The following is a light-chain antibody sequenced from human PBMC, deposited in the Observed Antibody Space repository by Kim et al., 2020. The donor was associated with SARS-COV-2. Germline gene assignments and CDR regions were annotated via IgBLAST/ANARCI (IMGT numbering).Light chain of an antibody. V-gene: IGKV1-8*01. CDR1: QGISNY. CDR2: DAS. Sequence: AIRMTQSPSSLSASTGDRVTITCRASQGISNYLAWYQQKPGKAPNLLIYDASTLQSGVPSRFSGSGSGTDFTLTISCLQSEDFATYYCQQYFSYPRTFGQGTKVDIK. CDR3: QQYFSYPRT. J-gene: IGKJ1*01.